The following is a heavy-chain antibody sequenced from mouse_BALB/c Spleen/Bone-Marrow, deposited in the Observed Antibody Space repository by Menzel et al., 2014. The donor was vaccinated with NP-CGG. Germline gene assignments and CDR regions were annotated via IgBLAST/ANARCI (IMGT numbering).Heavy chain of an antibody. CDR2: IDTSDSYT. Sequence: QVQLQQSGAELVMPGASVKMSCKASGYTFTDYWMHWVKQRPGQGLEWIGAIDTSDSYTSYNQKFKGKATLTVDESSSTAYMQLSSLTSEDSAVYYCARTSYDYYFDYWGQGTTLTVSS. V-gene: IGHV1-69*01. CDR3: ARTSYDYYFDY. CDR1: GYTFTDYW. J-gene: IGHJ2*01. D-gene: IGHD2-4*01.